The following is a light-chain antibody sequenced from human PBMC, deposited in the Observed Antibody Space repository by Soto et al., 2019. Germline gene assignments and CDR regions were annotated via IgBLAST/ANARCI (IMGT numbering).Light chain of an antibody. Sequence: QSALTQPASVSGSPGQSITISCTGTSSDAGNYNFVSWYQQHPGKAPKVIIYEDSTRPSGVSNRISGSKSGNTASLTIYGLQAEDEADYYCCSYAGSSTSLVFGGGTKLTVL. CDR3: CSYAGSSTSLV. CDR2: EDS. V-gene: IGLV2-23*01. J-gene: IGLJ3*02. CDR1: SSDAGNYNF.